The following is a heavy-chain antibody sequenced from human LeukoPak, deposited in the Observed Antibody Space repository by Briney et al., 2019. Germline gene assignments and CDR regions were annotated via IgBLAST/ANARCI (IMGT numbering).Heavy chain of an antibody. Sequence: YYWGWIRQPPGKGLEWIGSIYYSGSTYYNPSLKSRVTISVDTSKNQFSLKLSSVTAADTAVYYCARLRSLLWFGELNDWGQGTLVTVSS. CDR2: IYYSGST. J-gene: IGHJ4*02. D-gene: IGHD3-10*01. CDR3: ARLRSLLWFGELND. V-gene: IGHV4-39*01. CDR1: YY.